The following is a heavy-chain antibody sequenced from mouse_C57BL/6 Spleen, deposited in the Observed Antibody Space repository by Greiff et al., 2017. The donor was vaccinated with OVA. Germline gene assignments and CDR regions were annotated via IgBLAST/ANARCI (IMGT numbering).Heavy chain of an antibody. CDR2: IDPSDSYT. J-gene: IGHJ2*01. Sequence: QVQLQQPGAELVMPGASVKLSYKASGYTFTSYWMHWVKQRPGQGLEWIGEIDPSDSYTNYNQKFKGKSTLTVDKSSSTAYMQLSSLTSEDSAVYYCARGGGLLDYWGQGTTLTVSS. V-gene: IGHV1-69*01. D-gene: IGHD2-2*01. CDR1: GYTFTSYW. CDR3: ARGGGLLDY.